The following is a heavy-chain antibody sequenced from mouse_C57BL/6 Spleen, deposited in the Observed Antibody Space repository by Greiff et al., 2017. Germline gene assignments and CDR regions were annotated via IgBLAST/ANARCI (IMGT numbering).Heavy chain of an antibody. CDR1: GYSITSGYY. D-gene: IGHD2-4*01. CDR3: ARTTYDSLYYYAMDD. CDR2: ISYDGSN. J-gene: IGHJ4*01. Sequence: EVKLEESGPGLVKPSPSLSLTCSVTGYSITSGYYWNWIRQFPGNKLEWMGYISYDGSNNYNPSLKNRISITRDTSKNQFFLKLNSVTTKDTATYDCARTTYDSLYYYAMDDWGQGTSVTVSS. V-gene: IGHV3-6*01.